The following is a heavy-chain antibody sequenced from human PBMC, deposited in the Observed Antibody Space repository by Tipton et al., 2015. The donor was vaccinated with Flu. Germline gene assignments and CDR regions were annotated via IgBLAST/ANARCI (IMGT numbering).Heavy chain of an antibody. D-gene: IGHD6-19*01. CDR1: GVSISTTTYY. CDR2: IHYSGNT. Sequence: SLTCTVSGVSISTTTYYWGWIRQPPGKGLEWIGSIHYSGNTYYNPSLKSRVTMSLDTSKNQFSLKLTSVTAADTAVYYCAREPRAVAGMDSWGQGTLVTVSS. CDR3: AREPRAVAGMDS. J-gene: IGHJ4*02. V-gene: IGHV4-39*07.